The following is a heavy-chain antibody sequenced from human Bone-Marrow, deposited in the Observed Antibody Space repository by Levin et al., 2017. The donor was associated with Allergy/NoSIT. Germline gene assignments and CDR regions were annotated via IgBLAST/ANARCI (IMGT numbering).Heavy chain of an antibody. V-gene: IGHV1-69*13. J-gene: IGHJ4*02. CDR3: ARDGGFGYGPED. CDR1: GAIFTRYA. Sequence: EASVKVSCKVSGAIFTRYALNWVRQAPGQGLEWMGGIIPTVGSLDYAQKFHDRVTITADESASTVYMELSSLRSEDTALYFCARDGGFGYGPEDWGQGTLVTVSS. CDR2: IIPTVGSL. D-gene: IGHD3-22*01.